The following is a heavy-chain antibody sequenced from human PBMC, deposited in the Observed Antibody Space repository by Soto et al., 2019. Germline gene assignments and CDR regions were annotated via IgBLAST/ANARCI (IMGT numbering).Heavy chain of an antibody. CDR3: ARENSGSYLRGYYYYYGMDV. J-gene: IGHJ6*02. CDR1: GFTFSSYG. CDR2: IWYDGSNK. D-gene: IGHD1-26*01. Sequence: GGSLRLSCAASGFTFSSYGMHWFRQAPGKGLEWVAVIWYDGSNKYYADSVKGRFTISRDNSKNTLYLQMNSLRAEDTAVYYCARENSGSYLRGYYYYYGMDVWGQGTTVTVSS. V-gene: IGHV3-33*01.